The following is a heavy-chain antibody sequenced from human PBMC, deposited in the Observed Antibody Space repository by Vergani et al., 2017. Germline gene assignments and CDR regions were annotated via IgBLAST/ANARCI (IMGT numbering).Heavy chain of an antibody. CDR1: GYSISSGYY. CDR3: ARQQLVGYYFDY. CDR2: IYHSGST. D-gene: IGHD6-13*01. V-gene: IGHV4-38-2*01. J-gene: IGHJ4*02. Sequence: QVQLQESGPGLVKPSETLSLTCAVSGYSISSGYYWGWIRQPPGKGLEWIGSIYHSGSTYYNPSLKSRVTISVDTSKNQFSLKLSSVTAADTAVYYCARQQLVGYYFDYWGQGTLVTVSS.